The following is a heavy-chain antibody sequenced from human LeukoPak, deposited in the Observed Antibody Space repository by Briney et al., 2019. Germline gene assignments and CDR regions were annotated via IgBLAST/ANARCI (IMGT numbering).Heavy chain of an antibody. CDR2: ISDDGSRA. CDR3: AKKLVPYIGSGYGLAV. J-gene: IGHJ6*02. CDR1: GFTFSRFG. V-gene: IGHV3-30*02. D-gene: IGHD3-10*01. Sequence: GGSLRLSCAASGFTFSRFGMHWVRQAPGKGLEWVAVISDDGSRAYYADSLKGRFTVSRDNSESTLFLQMNSLRAEDTAVYYCAKKLVPYIGSGYGLAVWGQGTTVTVSS.